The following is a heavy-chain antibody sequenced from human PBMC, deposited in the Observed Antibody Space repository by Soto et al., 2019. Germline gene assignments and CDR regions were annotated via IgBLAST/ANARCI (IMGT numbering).Heavy chain of an antibody. Sequence: SETLSLTCTVSGGSISSGGHYWSWIRQHPGKGLEWIGYIYYSGSTYYSPSLKSRITISVDTSKNQFSLKLSSVTAADTAMYYCARVRSDYYYGMDVWGQGTTVTVS. V-gene: IGHV4-31*03. CDR2: IYYSGST. CDR1: GGSISSGGHY. CDR3: ARVRSDYYYGMDV. J-gene: IGHJ6*02.